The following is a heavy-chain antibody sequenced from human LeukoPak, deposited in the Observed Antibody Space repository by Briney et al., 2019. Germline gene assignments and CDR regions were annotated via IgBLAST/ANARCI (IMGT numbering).Heavy chain of an antibody. V-gene: IGHV1-8*03. Sequence: VASVKVSCKASGYTFTSYDINWVRQATGQGLEWMGWMNPNSGNTGYAQKFQGRVTITRNTSISTAYMELSSLRSEDTAVYYCARGSRYDFWSGYHTSLDYWGQGTLVTVSS. D-gene: IGHD3-3*01. CDR1: GYTFTSYD. CDR2: MNPNSGNT. CDR3: ARGSRYDFWSGYHTSLDY. J-gene: IGHJ4*02.